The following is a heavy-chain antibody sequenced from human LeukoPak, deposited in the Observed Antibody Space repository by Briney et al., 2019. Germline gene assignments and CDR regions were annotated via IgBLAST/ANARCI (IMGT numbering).Heavy chain of an antibody. D-gene: IGHD3-10*01. CDR2: IRYDENNK. CDR3: AKDRHPYGSGSYYTSDY. J-gene: IGHJ4*02. Sequence: GGSLRLSCAASGFTFSSYGMHWVRQAPGKGLEWVAFIRYDENNKYYADSVKGRFTISRDSSKNTLYLQMNSLRAEDTAVYYCAKDRHPYGSGSYYTSDYWGQGTLVTVSS. V-gene: IGHV3-30*02. CDR1: GFTFSSYG.